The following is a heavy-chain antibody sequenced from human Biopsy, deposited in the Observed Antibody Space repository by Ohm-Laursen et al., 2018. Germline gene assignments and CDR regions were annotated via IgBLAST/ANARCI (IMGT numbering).Heavy chain of an antibody. Sequence: ASVTVSCKASGYTFTSYDITWVRQASGQGPEWIGWLNPVSGNSNFGQKFRGRVTVTSDTPISTAYMELSGLTSDDTATYYCGRAVRNQLLTDPWGQGTLVTVTS. CDR1: GYTFTSYD. CDR2: LNPVSGNS. J-gene: IGHJ5*02. V-gene: IGHV1-8*01. D-gene: IGHD1-7*01. CDR3: GRAVRNQLLTDP.